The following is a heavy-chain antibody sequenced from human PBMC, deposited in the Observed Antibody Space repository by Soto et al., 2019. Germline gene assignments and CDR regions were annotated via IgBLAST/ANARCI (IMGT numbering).Heavy chain of an antibody. D-gene: IGHD1-26*01. Sequence: QVKLVDSGGGVVPPGRSLRLSCAASGFTFNSYGMHWDRQAPGKGLEWVAVVSKDGSEKYYADSVKGRFSISRDNSKNTLYLQMNSLRVEDTAVYFCDGGSPSYWGQGTLVTVFS. CDR2: VSKDGSEK. CDR3: DGGSPSY. V-gene: IGHV3-30*03. CDR1: GFTFNSYG. J-gene: IGHJ4*02.